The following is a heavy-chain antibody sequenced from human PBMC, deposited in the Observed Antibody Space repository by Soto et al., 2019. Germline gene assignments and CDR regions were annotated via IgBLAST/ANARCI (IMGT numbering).Heavy chain of an antibody. CDR2: MSPNSGNT. V-gene: IGHV1-8*01. CDR1: GYTFTSYD. J-gene: IGHJ6*02. CDR3: ARSFLEWLLDYYYYGMDV. D-gene: IGHD3-3*01. Sequence: ASVKVSCKASGYTFTSYDINWVRQATGQGLEWMGWMSPNSGNTGYAQKFQGRVTMTRNTSISTAYMELSSLRSEDTAVYYCARSFLEWLLDYYYYGMDVWGQGTTVTVS.